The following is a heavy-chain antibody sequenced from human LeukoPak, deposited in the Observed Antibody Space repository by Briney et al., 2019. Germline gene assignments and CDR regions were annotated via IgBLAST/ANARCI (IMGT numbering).Heavy chain of an antibody. CDR2: IYPGDSDT. CDR3: ARHVGEYSRSPFDC. CDR1: GYSFTSNW. Sequence: GESLMISCKGSGYSFTSNWIGWVRQMPGKGLEWMGVIYPGDSDTRYRPSFQGQVTISADKSINTAYLQWSSLKASDTAMYYCARHVGEYSRSPFDCWGQGTLVTVSS. D-gene: IGHD6-6*01. V-gene: IGHV5-51*01. J-gene: IGHJ4*02.